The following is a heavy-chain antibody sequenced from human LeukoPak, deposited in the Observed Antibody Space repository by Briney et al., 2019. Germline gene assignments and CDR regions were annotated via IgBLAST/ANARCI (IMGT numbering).Heavy chain of an antibody. J-gene: IGHJ5*02. V-gene: IGHV4-30-4*01. CDR2: IYYSGST. CDR3: AQITYDILTGLPNWFDP. Sequence: PSETLSLTCTVSGGSISSGDYYWSWIHQPPGKGLEWIGYIYYSGSTYYNPSLKSRVTISVDTSKNQFSMKLSSVTAADTAVYYCAQITYDILTGLPNWFDPWGQGTLVTVSS. D-gene: IGHD3-9*01. CDR1: GGSISSGDYY.